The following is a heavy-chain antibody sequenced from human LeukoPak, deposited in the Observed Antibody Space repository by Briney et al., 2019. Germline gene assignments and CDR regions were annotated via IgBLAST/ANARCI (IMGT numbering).Heavy chain of an antibody. CDR3: ARGPEDIVVVPFDY. D-gene: IGHD2-2*01. J-gene: IGHJ4*02. CDR2: INHSGST. CDR1: GGSFSGYY. V-gene: IGHV4-34*01. Sequence: SETLSLTCAVYGGSFSGYYWSWLRQPPGKGLEWCGEINHSGSTNYNPPLKSRVTISVDTSKNQFSLKLTSVTAADSAVYYCARGPEDIVVVPFDYWGQGTLVTVSS.